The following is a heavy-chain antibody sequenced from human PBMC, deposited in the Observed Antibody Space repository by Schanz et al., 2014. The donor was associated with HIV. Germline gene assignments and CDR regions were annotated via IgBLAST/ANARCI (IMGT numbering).Heavy chain of an antibody. CDR1: GFTFSNYA. CDR2: ISGSGGHT. CDR3: ARVEGPPTFYYYYYGSDV. Sequence: EVQLVESGGGLVQPGRSLRLSCAASGFTFSNYAMSWVRQAPGKGLEWVSLISGSGGHTYYADSVKGRFTISRDNSKNTLFLQMNSLRAEDTAVYYCARVEGPPTFYYYYYGSDVWGQGTAVIVSS. J-gene: IGHJ6*02. V-gene: IGHV3-23*04. D-gene: IGHD4-4*01.